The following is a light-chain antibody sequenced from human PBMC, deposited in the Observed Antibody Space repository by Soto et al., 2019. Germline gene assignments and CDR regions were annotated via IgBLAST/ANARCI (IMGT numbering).Light chain of an antibody. CDR2: DAS. V-gene: IGKV1-5*01. J-gene: IGKJ1*01. CDR1: QSISTR. CDR3: QQYNSYST. Sequence: IQLTQTPSTFSASPGHRLTITFRASQSISTRLAWYQQKPGKAPKLLIYDASSLESGVPSRFSGSASGTEFTLTISSLQPDDFATYYCQQYNSYSTFGQGTKVDIK.